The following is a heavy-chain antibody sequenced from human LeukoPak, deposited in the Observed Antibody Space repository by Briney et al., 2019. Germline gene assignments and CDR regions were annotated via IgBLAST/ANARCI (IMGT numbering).Heavy chain of an antibody. J-gene: IGHJ4*02. Sequence: GGSLRLSCAASGFTVSSKYMSWPRQAPGQGLEWVLDLYSGGSTYYADSVKGRFTISRDNSKNALYLQMYSLRAEDTAVYYCASEGMGARRYYSDPFHYWGQGTLVTVSS. V-gene: IGHV3-53*01. CDR1: GFTVSSKY. CDR3: ASEGMGARRYYSDPFHY. CDR2: LYSGGST. D-gene: IGHD3-10*01.